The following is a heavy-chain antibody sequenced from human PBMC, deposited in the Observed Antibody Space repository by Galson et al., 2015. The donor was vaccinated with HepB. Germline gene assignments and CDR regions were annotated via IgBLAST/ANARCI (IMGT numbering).Heavy chain of an antibody. CDR2: IRSKAYGGTT. Sequence: SLRLSCATSGFSFDDYAMNWFRQAPGKGLEWVGFIRSKAYGGTTEYAASVRGRFSISRDDSKGIAYLQMNSLKTGDTAVYFCTRDWYYYASGNFYQLNYFDSWGQGTLVTVSS. CDR3: TRDWYYYASGNFYQLNYFDS. CDR1: GFSFDDYA. J-gene: IGHJ4*02. D-gene: IGHD3-10*01. V-gene: IGHV3-49*03.